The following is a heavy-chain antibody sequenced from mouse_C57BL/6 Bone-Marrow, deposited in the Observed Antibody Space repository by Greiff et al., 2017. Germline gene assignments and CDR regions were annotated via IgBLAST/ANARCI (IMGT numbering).Heavy chain of an antibody. Sequence: QVQLKQPGAELVKPGASVKLSCKASGYTFTSYWMQWVKQRPGQGLEWIGEIDPSDSYTNYNQKFKGKATLTVDTSSSTAYMQLSSLTSEDSAVYYCARNYPAWFAYWGRGTLVTVSA. D-gene: IGHD1-1*02. CDR2: IDPSDSYT. J-gene: IGHJ3*01. CDR3: ARNYPAWFAY. V-gene: IGHV1-50*01. CDR1: GYTFTSYW.